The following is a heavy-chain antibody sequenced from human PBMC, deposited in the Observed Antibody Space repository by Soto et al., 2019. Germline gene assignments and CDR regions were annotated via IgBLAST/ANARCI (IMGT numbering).Heavy chain of an antibody. J-gene: IGHJ3*02. CDR3: ARAAWDYYDSSVAVAFDI. Sequence: GGSLRLSCAASGFTFSSYSMNWVRQAPGKGLEWVSSISSSSSYIYYADSVKGRFTISRDNAKNSLYLQMNSLRAEDTAVYYCARAAWDYYDSSVAVAFDIWGQGTMVTVSS. CDR1: GFTFSSYS. D-gene: IGHD3-22*01. V-gene: IGHV3-21*01. CDR2: ISSSSSYI.